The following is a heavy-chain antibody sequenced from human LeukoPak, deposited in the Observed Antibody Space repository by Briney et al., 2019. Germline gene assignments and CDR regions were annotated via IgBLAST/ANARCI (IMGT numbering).Heavy chain of an antibody. CDR1: GGTFSSYA. V-gene: IGHV1-69*04. CDR2: IIPILGIA. CDR3: AKGGGNYYGSGSPPPEY. D-gene: IGHD3-10*01. J-gene: IGHJ4*02. Sequence: ASVKVSCKASGGTFSSYAISWVRQAPGQGLEWMGRIIPILGIANYAQKFQGRVTITADKSTSTAYMELSSLRSEDTAVYYCAKGGGNYYGSGSPPPEYWGQGTLVTVSS.